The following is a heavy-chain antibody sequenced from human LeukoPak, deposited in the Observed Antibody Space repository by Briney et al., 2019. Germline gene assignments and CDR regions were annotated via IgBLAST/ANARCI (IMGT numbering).Heavy chain of an antibody. V-gene: IGHV3-21*01. CDR3: ARESAAGDPPYDY. J-gene: IGHJ4*02. CDR1: GFTFSSYS. CDR2: ISSSSSYI. D-gene: IGHD6-13*01. Sequence: PGGSLRLSCAASGFTFSSYSMNWVRQAPGKGLEWVSSISSSSSYIYYADSVKGRFTISRDNAKNSLYLQMNSLRAEDTAVYYCARESAAGDPPYDYWGQGTLVTVSS.